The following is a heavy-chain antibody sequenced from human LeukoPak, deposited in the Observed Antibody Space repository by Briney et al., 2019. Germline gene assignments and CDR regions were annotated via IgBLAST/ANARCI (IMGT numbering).Heavy chain of an antibody. CDR3: ARDPYGGAFDY. V-gene: IGHV3-23*01. CDR2: ISATTTNT. J-gene: IGHJ4*02. D-gene: IGHD4-23*01. CDR1: GFTISTYT. Sequence: PGGSLRLSCAASGFTISTYTMTWVRQAPGKGLEWVSSISATTTNTYYADSVKGRFTISTDNSKNTLYLQMNSLRDDDTAVYYCARDPYGGAFDYWGQGTLVTVSS.